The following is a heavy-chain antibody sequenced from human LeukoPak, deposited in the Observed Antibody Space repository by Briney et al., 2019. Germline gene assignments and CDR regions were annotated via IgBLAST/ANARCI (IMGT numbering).Heavy chain of an antibody. Sequence: SETLSLTCTVSGGSISSYYWSWIRQPPGKGLEWIGYIYYSGSTNYNPSLKSRVTISVDTSKNQFSLKLSSVTAADTAVYYCARQGMDTAIHWGQGTLVTVSS. V-gene: IGHV4-59*08. J-gene: IGHJ4*02. CDR2: IYYSGST. CDR1: GGSISSYY. D-gene: IGHD5-18*01. CDR3: ARQGMDTAIH.